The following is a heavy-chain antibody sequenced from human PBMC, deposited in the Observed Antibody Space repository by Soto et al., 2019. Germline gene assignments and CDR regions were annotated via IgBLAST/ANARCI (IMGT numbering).Heavy chain of an antibody. CDR1: GGTFTSYA. Sequence: QVHLMQSGAEVKRPGSSVRVSCKTSGGTFTSYAVIWVRQAPGQGLEWMGGIIPDFDKTYYGENFQGRVTITADESTSTAYVERSGLRSEASAVYYCARDLVLYVNTVMVTDFFGMEVWGQGTTVTV. D-gene: IGHD5-18*01. CDR2: IIPDFDKT. V-gene: IGHV1-69*01. CDR3: ARDLVLYVNTVMVTDFFGMEV. J-gene: IGHJ6*02.